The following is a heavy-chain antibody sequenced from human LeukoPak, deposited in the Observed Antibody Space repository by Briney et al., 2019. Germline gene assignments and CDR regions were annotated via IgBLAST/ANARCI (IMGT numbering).Heavy chain of an antibody. D-gene: IGHD1-26*01. CDR3: ARERSGSYYFDY. CDR1: GFTFSNYN. Sequence: GGSLRLSCAASGFTFSNYNMDCVRQAPRKGLEWVSVIYSGGTTYYADSVKGRFTISRDNSKNTLYLQMNRLRAEDTAVYYCARERSGSYYFDYWGQGTLVTVSS. CDR2: IYSGGTT. V-gene: IGHV3-53*01. J-gene: IGHJ4*02.